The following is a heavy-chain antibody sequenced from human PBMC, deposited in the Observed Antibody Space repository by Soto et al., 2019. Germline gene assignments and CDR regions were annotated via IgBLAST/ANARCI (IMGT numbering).Heavy chain of an antibody. V-gene: IGHV3-7*01. CDR1: GFTFSSYW. D-gene: IGHD2-2*01. J-gene: IGHJ6*03. CDR3: ARDERLCSWIADGCGGDYMDV. Sequence: GGSLRLSCAASGFTFSSYWMSWVRQAPGKGLEWVANIKQDGSEKYYVDSVKGRFTISRDNAKNSLYLQMNSLRAEDTAVYYCARDERLCSWIADGCGGDYMDVWGKGTTVTVSS. CDR2: IKQDGSEK.